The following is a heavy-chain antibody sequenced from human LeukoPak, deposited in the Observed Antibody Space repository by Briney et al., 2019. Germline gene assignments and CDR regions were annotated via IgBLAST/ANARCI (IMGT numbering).Heavy chain of an antibody. CDR1: GFTFDDYA. CDR2: ISWNSGSI. CDR3: ARVAGYPHDAFDI. V-gene: IGHV3-9*01. Sequence: GGSLRLSCAASGFTFDDYAMHWVRQAPGKGLEWVSGISWNSGSIGYADSVKGRFTISRDNAKNSLYLQMNSLRAEDTAVYYCARVAGYPHDAFDIWGQGTMVTVSS. J-gene: IGHJ3*02. D-gene: IGHD3-9*01.